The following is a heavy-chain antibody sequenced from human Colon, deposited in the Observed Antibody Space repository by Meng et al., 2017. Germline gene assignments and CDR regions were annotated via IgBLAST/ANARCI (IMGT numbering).Heavy chain of an antibody. CDR1: GDSVSSNSAA. D-gene: IGHD3-10*02. V-gene: IGHV6-1*01. Sequence: QVQPQQSGPRLGKPSQTPSLPCAISGDSVSSNSAAWNWIRQSPSRGLEWLGRTYYRSKYYNDYALSVKSRITINPDTSKNQFSLQLNSVTPEDTAIYYCARDWGDVRGGFDFWGQGTLVTVSS. CDR3: ARDWGDVRGGFDF. CDR2: TYYRSKYYN. J-gene: IGHJ4*02.